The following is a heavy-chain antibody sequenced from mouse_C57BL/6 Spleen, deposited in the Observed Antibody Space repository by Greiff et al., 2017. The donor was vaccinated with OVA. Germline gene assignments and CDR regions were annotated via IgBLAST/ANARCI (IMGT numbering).Heavy chain of an antibody. J-gene: IGHJ2*01. Sequence: EVHLVESGGGLVKPGGSLKLSCAASGFTFSDYGMHWVRQAPEKGLEWVAYISSGSSTIYYADTVKGRFTISRDNAKNTLFLQMTSLRSEDTAMYYCARLGGIDYWGQGTTLTVSS. CDR1: GFTFSDYG. D-gene: IGHD1-1*02. CDR3: ARLGGIDY. CDR2: ISSGSSTI. V-gene: IGHV5-17*01.